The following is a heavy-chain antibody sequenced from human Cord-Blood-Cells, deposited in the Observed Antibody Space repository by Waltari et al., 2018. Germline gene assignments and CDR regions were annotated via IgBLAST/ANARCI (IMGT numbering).Heavy chain of an antibody. Sequence: QVQLVQSGAEVKKPGTSVKVSCKASGYTFTSYDINWVRQATGQGLEWMGWMNPNSGNTGYAQKFQGRVTMTRNTSISTAYMELSSLRSEGTAVYYCAGEYSSSSRGYYYGMDVWGQGTTVTVSS. D-gene: IGHD6-6*01. CDR1: GYTFTSYD. CDR3: AGEYSSSSRGYYYGMDV. V-gene: IGHV1-8*01. CDR2: MNPNSGNT. J-gene: IGHJ6*02.